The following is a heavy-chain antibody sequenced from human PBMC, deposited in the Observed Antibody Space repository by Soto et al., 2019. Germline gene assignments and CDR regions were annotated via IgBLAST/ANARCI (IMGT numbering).Heavy chain of an antibody. CDR1: GGTFSSYA. V-gene: IGHV1-69*13. CDR3: AAAPRVRDTICGVVNYGPYYYYGMDV. Sequence: ASVKVSCKASGGTFSSYAISWVRQAPGQGLEWMGEIIPIFGTANYAQKFQGRVTITADESTSTAYMELSSLRSEDTAVYYCAAAPRVRDTICGVVNYGPYYYYGMDVWGQGTTVTVSS. CDR2: IIPIFGTA. J-gene: IGHJ6*02. D-gene: IGHD3-3*01.